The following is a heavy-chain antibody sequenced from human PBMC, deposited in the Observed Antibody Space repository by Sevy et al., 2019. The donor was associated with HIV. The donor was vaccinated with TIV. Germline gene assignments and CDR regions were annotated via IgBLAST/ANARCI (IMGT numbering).Heavy chain of an antibody. V-gene: IGHV4-30-4*01. J-gene: IGHJ3*02. D-gene: IGHD1-26*01. CDR3: AKTRGGATNDAFDI. Sequence: SETLSLTCTVSGGSISGDNYYWSWIRQPPGKGPEWVGSFYYSGNTYYNPSLKSRVSISVDTSKNQFSLKVTSVTAADTAVYYCAKTRGGATNDAFDIWGQGTMVTVSS. CDR2: FYYSGNT. CDR1: GGSISGDNYY.